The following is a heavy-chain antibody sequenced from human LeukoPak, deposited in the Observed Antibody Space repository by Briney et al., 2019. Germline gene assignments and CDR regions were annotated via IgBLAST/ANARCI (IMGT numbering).Heavy chain of an antibody. CDR2: IYSGGTT. V-gene: IGHV3-53*01. D-gene: IGHD5-18*01. Sequence: GFTXXXNYMXXVRQAPGKGLEWVSVIYSGGTTNYADSAKGRFTISRDNSKNTVYLQMNSLRAEDTAVYYCARGGYAHYYGMDVWGQGTTVTVSS. CDR1: GFTXXXNY. J-gene: IGHJ6*02. CDR3: ARGGYAHYYGMDV.